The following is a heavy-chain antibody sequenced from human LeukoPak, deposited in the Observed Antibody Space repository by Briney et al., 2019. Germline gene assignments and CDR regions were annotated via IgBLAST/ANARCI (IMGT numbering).Heavy chain of an antibody. CDR2: IIPIFGTA. Sequence: SVKVSCKASGGTFSSYAISWVRQAPGQGLEWMGRIIPIFGTANYAQKFQGRVTITTDESTSTAYMELSSLRSEDTAVYYCATDGTNGDALFDYWGQGTLVTVSS. CDR3: ATDGTNGDALFDY. CDR1: GGTFSSYA. D-gene: IGHD1-7*01. V-gene: IGHV1-69*05. J-gene: IGHJ4*02.